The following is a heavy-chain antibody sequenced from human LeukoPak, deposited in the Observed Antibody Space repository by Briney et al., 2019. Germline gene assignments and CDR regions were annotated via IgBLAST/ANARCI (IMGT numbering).Heavy chain of an antibody. Sequence: GGSLRLSCAASGFTFSGSAMHWVRQASGKGLEWVGRIRSKANSYATAYAASVKGRFTISRDDSKNTAYLQMNSLKTEDTAVYYCTRPAGDTLRGYYYYMDVWGKGTTVTVSS. CDR1: GFTFSGSA. CDR3: TRPAGDTLRGYYYYMDV. CDR2: IRSKANSYAT. J-gene: IGHJ6*03. D-gene: IGHD2-21*02. V-gene: IGHV3-73*01.